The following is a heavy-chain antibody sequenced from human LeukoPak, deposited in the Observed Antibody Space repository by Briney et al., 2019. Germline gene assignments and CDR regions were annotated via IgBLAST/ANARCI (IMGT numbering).Heavy chain of an antibody. D-gene: IGHD1-26*01. CDR2: IYTSGST. CDR3: ARPSGQYSGSYRFDY. V-gene: IGHV4-4*07. Sequence: SETLSLTCTVSGGPISSYYWSWIRQPAGKGLEWIGSIYTSGSTNYNPSLKSRVTMSVDTSKNQFSLKLSSVTAADTAVYYCARPSGQYSGSYRFDYWGQGTLVTVSS. J-gene: IGHJ4*02. CDR1: GGPISSYY.